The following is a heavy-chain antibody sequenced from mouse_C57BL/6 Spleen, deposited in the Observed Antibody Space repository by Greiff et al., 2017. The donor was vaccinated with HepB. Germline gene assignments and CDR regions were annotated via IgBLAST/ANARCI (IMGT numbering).Heavy chain of an antibody. D-gene: IGHD2-3*01. CDR2: ISSGSSTI. CDR1: GFTFSDYG. V-gene: IGHV5-17*01. J-gene: IGHJ4*01. Sequence: EVQRVESGGGLVKPGGSLKLSCAASGFTFSDYGMHWVRQAPEKGLEWVAYISSGSSTIYYADTVKGRFTISRDNAKNTLFLQMTSLRSEDTAMYYCARYDGYLEVDYWGQGTSVTVSS. CDR3: ARYDGYLEVDY.